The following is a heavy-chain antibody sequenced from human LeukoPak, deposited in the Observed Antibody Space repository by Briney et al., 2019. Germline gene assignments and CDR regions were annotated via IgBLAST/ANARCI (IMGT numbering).Heavy chain of an antibody. V-gene: IGHV3-74*01. J-gene: IGHJ5*02. CDR2: ISSDGSTT. CDR3: VKKAVGEAKVCFDP. Sequence: GGSLRLSCVASGFSFSTYALHWVRQAPGKGLVWVSRISSDGSTTNYADSVKGRFTISRDNAKNTLYLQMDSLRDEDTAVYYCVKKAVGEAKVCFDPWGQGTLVTVSS. CDR1: GFSFSTYA. D-gene: IGHD4-17*01.